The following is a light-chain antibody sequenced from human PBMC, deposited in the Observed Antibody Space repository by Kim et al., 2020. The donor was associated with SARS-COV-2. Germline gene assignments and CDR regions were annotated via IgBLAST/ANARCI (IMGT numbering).Light chain of an antibody. Sequence: RATIKCKSSQSVVFSSNNKIYLAWYQQKPGQPPKLLIYWASIRESGVPDRFSGGGSGTDFTLTINTLQAEDVAVYFCHQYYMNTQSFGQGTKLEI. J-gene: IGKJ2*03. V-gene: IGKV4-1*01. CDR1: QSVVFSSNNKIY. CDR2: WAS. CDR3: HQYYMNTQS.